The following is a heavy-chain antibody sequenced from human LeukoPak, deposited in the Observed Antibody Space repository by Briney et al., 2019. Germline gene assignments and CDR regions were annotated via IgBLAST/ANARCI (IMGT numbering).Heavy chain of an antibody. CDR2: ITWDGGST. CDR3: ATERLRYFHH. CDR1: GFTFDDYA. J-gene: IGHJ4*02. V-gene: IGHV3-43*01. Sequence: GGSLRLSCAASGFTFDDYAMHWVRQTPGKGLEWVSLITWDGGSTFYADSVKGRFTISRDNSKNSLSLQMNSLTTEDTALYRCATERLRYFHHWGQGTLVTVSS.